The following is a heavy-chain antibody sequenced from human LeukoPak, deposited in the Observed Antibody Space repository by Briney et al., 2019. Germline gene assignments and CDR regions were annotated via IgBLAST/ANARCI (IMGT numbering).Heavy chain of an antibody. D-gene: IGHD2-2*01. J-gene: IGHJ4*02. CDR1: GFTFSSYA. CDR3: ANGGELGYCSSTSCRNFDY. Sequence: GGSLRLSCAASGFTFSSYAMSWVRQAPGKGLEWVSAISGSGGSTYYADSVKGRFTIYRDNSKNTLYLQMNSLRAEDTAVYYCANGGELGYCSSTSCRNFDYWGQGTLVTVSS. CDR2: ISGSGGST. V-gene: IGHV3-23*01.